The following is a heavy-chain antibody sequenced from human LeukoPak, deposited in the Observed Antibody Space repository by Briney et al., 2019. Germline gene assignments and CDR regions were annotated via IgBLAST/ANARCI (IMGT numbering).Heavy chain of an antibody. CDR3: ARDREELDDY. CDR2: ISSSSSYI. J-gene: IGHJ4*02. CDR1: GFTFSSYR. Sequence: GGSLRLSCAASGFTFSSYRMNWVRQAPGKGLEWVSSISSSSSYIYYADSVKGRFTISRDNAKNSLYLQMNSLRAEDTAVYYCARDREELDDYWGQGTLVTVSS. D-gene: IGHD6-13*01. V-gene: IGHV3-21*01.